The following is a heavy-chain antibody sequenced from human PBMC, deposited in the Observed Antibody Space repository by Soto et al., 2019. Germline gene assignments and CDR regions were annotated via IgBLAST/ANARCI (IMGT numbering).Heavy chain of an antibody. CDR1: GFTFSSYS. D-gene: IGHD5-12*01. Sequence: GGSLRLSCAASGFTFSSYSMNWVRQAPGKGLEWVSSISSSSSYIYYANSVKGRFTISRDNAKNSLYLQMNSLRAEDTAVYYCAREEAGDSGSVLFDYWGQGTLVTVSS. CDR2: ISSSSSYI. CDR3: AREEAGDSGSVLFDY. J-gene: IGHJ4*02. V-gene: IGHV3-21*01.